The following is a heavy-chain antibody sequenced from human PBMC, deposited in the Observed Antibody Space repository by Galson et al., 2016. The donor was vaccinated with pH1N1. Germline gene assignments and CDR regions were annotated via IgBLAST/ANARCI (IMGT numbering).Heavy chain of an antibody. D-gene: IGHD2-15*01. CDR2: IDPSDSYT. Sequence: QSGAEVKNPGEFLRISCKGSGYSFTNYWISWVRQMPGKGLEWMGRIDPSDSYTNYSPSFQGHVTISTDKSISTAYLQWNSLKASDTAMYFCASLYCRGGYFDDAFDIWGQGTMVTVSS. CDR3: ASLYCRGGYFDDAFDI. CDR1: GYSFTNYW. J-gene: IGHJ3*02. V-gene: IGHV5-10-1*01.